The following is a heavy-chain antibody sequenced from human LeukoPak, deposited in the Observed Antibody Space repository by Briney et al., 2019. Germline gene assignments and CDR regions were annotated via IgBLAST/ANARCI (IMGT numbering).Heavy chain of an antibody. CDR2: IKTDGSYA. CDR1: GFTFSSYW. J-gene: IGHJ3*02. Sequence: GGSLRHSCAASGFTFSSYWMHWVRQAPGKGLVWVSRIKTDGSYASYAESVKGRFTVSRDNAKNTLYLQMNSLRVEDTAVYYCVRWQDIWGQGTMVTVSS. CDR3: VRWQDI. V-gene: IGHV3-74*01.